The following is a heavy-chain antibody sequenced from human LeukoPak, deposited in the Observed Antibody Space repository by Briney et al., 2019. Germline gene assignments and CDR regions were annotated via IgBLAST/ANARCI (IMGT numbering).Heavy chain of an antibody. V-gene: IGHV3-23*01. CDR3: ASGRGVLDAFDI. Sequence: GGSLRLSCAASGFTFSSYAMSWVRQAPGKGLEWVSTISGSGGSTYYADSVKGRFTISRDNSKNTLYLQMNSLRAEDTAVYYCASGRGVLDAFDIWGQGTMVTVSS. CDR2: ISGSGGST. J-gene: IGHJ3*02. D-gene: IGHD3-10*01. CDR1: GFTFSSYA.